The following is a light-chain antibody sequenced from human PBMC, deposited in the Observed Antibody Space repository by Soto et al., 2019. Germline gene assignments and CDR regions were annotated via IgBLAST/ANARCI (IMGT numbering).Light chain of an antibody. CDR2: GAS. CDR3: QQYGSSPLT. CDR1: QTVNNNY. V-gene: IGKV3-20*01. Sequence: ELVLTQSPGTLSLSPGERATLSCRASQTVNNNYLAWYQQIPGQAPRLLISGASGRATGTPDRFSGSASGTDFTLTISXLEPEDFAVYYCQQYGSSPLTFGGGTKVDIK. J-gene: IGKJ4*01.